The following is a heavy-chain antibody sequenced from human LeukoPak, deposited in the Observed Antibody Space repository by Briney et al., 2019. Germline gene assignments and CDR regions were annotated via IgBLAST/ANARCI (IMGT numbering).Heavy chain of an antibody. D-gene: IGHD3-10*01. CDR1: GCSFSTYY. CDR3: ASGMYYYGSGSYYTLDY. Sequence: PSETLSLTGTVSGCSFSTYYWSWIRQPAGKGLEWIVRIYTSGSTNYNPYSKRRVTMSVDTTKHQFSLKLSSVTAADTAVYYCASGMYYYGSGSYYTLDYWGQGTLVTVSS. J-gene: IGHJ4*02. V-gene: IGHV4-4*07. CDR2: IYTSGST.